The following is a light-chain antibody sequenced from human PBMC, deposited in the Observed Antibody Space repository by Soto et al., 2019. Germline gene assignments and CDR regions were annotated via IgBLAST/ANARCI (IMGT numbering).Light chain of an antibody. CDR3: QEFHNWPLLT. CDR2: GAS. J-gene: IGKJ3*01. V-gene: IGKV3-15*01. Sequence: IVRTQSPATLSVSPGERATLSCRASQSITSNLAWYQQKPGQAPRLLIYGASTRATGVPARFSGSGSGTEFTLTIRSLQSEDLAIYYCQEFHNWPLLTFGPGTKVEIK. CDR1: QSITSN.